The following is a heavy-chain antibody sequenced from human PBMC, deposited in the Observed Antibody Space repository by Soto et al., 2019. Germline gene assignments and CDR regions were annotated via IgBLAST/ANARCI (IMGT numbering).Heavy chain of an antibody. Sequence: ASETLSLTCTVSGGSVSGGSYFWSWVRQPPGKGLEWIGYFYYSGSTKYNPSLKSRVTILEDTSKNQFSLKLNSVTAADTAVYYCAREGRMGTFDYWSQGALVTVSS. CDR2: FYYSGST. CDR3: AREGRMGTFDY. J-gene: IGHJ4*02. V-gene: IGHV4-61*01. D-gene: IGHD1-1*01. CDR1: GGSVSGGSYF.